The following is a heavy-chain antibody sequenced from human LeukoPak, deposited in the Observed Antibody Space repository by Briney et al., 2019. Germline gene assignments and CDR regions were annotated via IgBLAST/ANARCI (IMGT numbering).Heavy chain of an antibody. CDR2: IYTSRST. J-gene: IGHJ4*02. Sequence: SETLSLTCTVSGGSISSYYWSWIRQPAGKGLEWIGRIYTSRSTNYNPSLKSRVTMSVDTSKNQFSLKLSSVTAADTAVYYCARDLRYGAYFDYWGQGTLVTVSS. D-gene: IGHD4-17*01. CDR3: ARDLRYGAYFDY. V-gene: IGHV4-4*07. CDR1: GGSISSYY.